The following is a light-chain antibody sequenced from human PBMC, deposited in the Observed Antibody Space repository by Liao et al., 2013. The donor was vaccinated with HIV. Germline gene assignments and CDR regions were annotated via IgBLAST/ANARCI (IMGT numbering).Light chain of an antibody. Sequence: SYVLTQPPSVSVAPGKTARITCGGNNIGSKSVHWYQQKPGQAPVLVIYYNGDRPSGIPERFSGSNSGNTATLTISRVEPGDEADYYCQAWDSSTPLYVFGTGTKVTVL. CDR1: NIGSKS. CDR2: YNG. CDR3: QAWDSSTPLYV. J-gene: IGLJ1*01. V-gene: IGLV3-21*01.